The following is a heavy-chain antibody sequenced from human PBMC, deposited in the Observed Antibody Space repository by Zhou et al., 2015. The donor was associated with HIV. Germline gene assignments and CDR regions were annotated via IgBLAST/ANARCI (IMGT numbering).Heavy chain of an antibody. Sequence: QVHLVQSGAEVKKTGSSVKVSCKASGGTLSSYGINWVRQAPGQGLEWMGGIIPIFGTPNYAQKFQGRVTMTTDTSTSTAYMELRSLRSDDTAVYYCARGGGYSSSGWFDPWGQGTLVTVSS. V-gene: IGHV1-69*06. D-gene: IGHD6-6*01. CDR1: GGTLSSYG. CDR2: IIPIFGTP. J-gene: IGHJ5*02. CDR3: ARGGGYSSSGWFDP.